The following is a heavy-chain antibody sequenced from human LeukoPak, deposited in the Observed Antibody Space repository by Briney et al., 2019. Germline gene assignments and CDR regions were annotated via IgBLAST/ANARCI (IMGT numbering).Heavy chain of an antibody. CDR2: IYYSGST. J-gene: IGHJ2*01. Sequence: PSETLSLTCTVSGGSIGSYFWSWIRQPPGKGLEWIGYIYYSGSTDYNPSLKNRLTISVDTSKNQFSLKLSSVTAADTAVYYCARGYCSGGSCHSGRWYFDLWGRGTLVTVSS. D-gene: IGHD2-15*01. CDR3: ARGYCSGGSCHSGRWYFDL. CDR1: GGSIGSYF. V-gene: IGHV4-59*01.